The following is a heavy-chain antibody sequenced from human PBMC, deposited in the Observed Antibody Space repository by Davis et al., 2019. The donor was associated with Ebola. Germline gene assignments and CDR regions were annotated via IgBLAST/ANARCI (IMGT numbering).Heavy chain of an antibody. D-gene: IGHD6-19*01. Sequence: PSETLSLTCTVSGGSISSHYWSWIRQPPGKGLEWIGYIYYSGSTNYNPSLKSRVTISVDTSKNQFSLKLSSVTAADTAVYYCARGPSSGLPYAFDIWGQGTMVTVSS. CDR3: ARGPSSGLPYAFDI. V-gene: IGHV4-59*11. CDR2: IYYSGST. J-gene: IGHJ3*02. CDR1: GGSISSHY.